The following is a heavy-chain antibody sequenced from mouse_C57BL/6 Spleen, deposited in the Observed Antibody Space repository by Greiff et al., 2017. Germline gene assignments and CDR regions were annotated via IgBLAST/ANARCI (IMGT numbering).Heavy chain of an antibody. CDR2: IDPETGGT. D-gene: IGHD1-1*01. J-gene: IGHJ2*01. Sequence: VQLQQSGAELVRPGASVTLSCKASGYTFTDYEMHWVKQTPVHGLEWIGAIDPETGGTAYNQKFKGKAILTADKSSSTAYMELRSLTSEDSAVYYCTRSTTVVATSRFDHWGQGTTLTVSS. CDR1: GYTFTDYE. CDR3: TRSTTVVATSRFDH. V-gene: IGHV1-15*01.